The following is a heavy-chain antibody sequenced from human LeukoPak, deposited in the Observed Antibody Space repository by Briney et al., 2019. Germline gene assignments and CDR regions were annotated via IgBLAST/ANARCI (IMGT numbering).Heavy chain of an antibody. D-gene: IGHD1-1*01. V-gene: IGHV7-4-1*02. CDR2: IDTTTGNP. CDR1: GYPFSAHF. Sequence: ASVRVSCKASGYPFSAHFLNWVRQAPGQGLEWMGNIDTTTGNPRYAQDFTGRFVFSLDTSVSTAYLQITSLKADDTAAYYCVKGTPTPGMDYWGQGTQVTVSS. CDR3: VKGTPTPGMDY. J-gene: IGHJ4*02.